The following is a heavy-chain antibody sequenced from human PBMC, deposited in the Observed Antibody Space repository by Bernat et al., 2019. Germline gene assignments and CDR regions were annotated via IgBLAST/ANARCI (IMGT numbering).Heavy chain of an antibody. J-gene: IGHJ6*02. V-gene: IGHV1-2*04. D-gene: IGHD5-24*01. CDR2: INPNSGGT. CDR3: ARAMATIGDNYYYYGMDV. Sequence: QVQLVQSGAEVKKPGASVKVSCKASGYTFTGYYMHWVRQAPGQGLEWMGWINPNSGGTNYAQKFQGWVTMTRDTSISTAYMELRRLRSDDTAVYYCARAMATIGDNYYYYGMDVWGQGTTVTVSS. CDR1: GYTFTGYY.